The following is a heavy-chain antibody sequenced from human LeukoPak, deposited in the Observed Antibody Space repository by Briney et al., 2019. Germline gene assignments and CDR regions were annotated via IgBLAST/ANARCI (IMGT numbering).Heavy chain of an antibody. Sequence: PSETLSLTCTVSGGSIGSYYWSWIRQPPGKGLEWIGCIYYSGSTNYNPSLKSRVTISVDTSNNQFSLKLSSVTAADTAVYFCARVKGDLGYTSYMDVWGKGTTVTVSS. CDR2: IYYSGST. V-gene: IGHV4-59*01. D-gene: IGHD2-15*01. CDR3: ARVKGDLGYTSYMDV. CDR1: GGSIGSYY. J-gene: IGHJ6*03.